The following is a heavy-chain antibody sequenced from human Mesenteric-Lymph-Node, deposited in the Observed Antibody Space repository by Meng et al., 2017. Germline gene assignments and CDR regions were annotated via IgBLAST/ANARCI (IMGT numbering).Heavy chain of an antibody. J-gene: IGHJ4*02. CDR3: AKVATQATIFN. D-gene: IGHD5-12*01. CDR2: ISGSGGST. V-gene: IGHV3-23*01. Sequence: GESLKISCAASGFTFDDYAMSWVRQAPGKGLEWVSAISGSGGSTYYADSVKGRFTISRDNSKNTLYLQMNSLRAEDTAVYYCAKVATQATIFNWGQGTLVTVSS. CDR1: GFTFDDYA.